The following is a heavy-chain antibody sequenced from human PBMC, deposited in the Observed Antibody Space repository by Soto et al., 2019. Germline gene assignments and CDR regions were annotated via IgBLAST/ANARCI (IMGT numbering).Heavy chain of an antibody. Sequence: QVQLVQSGAEVKKPGASVKVSCKASGYTFTSYDINWVRQATGQGLEWMGWMNPNSGNPGYAQKFQGRVTMTRNTSTSTAYMELSRLRSEDTAVYYCAIRVYSSSWYYYYYYGMDVWGQGTTVTVSS. J-gene: IGHJ6*02. D-gene: IGHD6-13*01. CDR3: AIRVYSSSWYYYYYYGMDV. CDR2: MNPNSGNP. CDR1: GYTFTSYD. V-gene: IGHV1-8*01.